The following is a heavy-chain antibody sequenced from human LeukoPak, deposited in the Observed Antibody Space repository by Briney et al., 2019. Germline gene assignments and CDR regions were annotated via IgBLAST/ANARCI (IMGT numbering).Heavy chain of an antibody. V-gene: IGHV4-30-2*01. Sequence: SQTLSLTCAVSGGSISSGGYSWSWIRQPPGKGLEWIGYIYHSGSTYYNPSLKSRVTISVDRSKNQFSLKLSSVTAADTAVYYCARGPIVPNNWFDPWGQRTLVTVSS. CDR3: ARGPIVPNNWFDP. J-gene: IGHJ5*02. D-gene: IGHD1-26*01. CDR2: IYHSGST. CDR1: GGSISSGGYS.